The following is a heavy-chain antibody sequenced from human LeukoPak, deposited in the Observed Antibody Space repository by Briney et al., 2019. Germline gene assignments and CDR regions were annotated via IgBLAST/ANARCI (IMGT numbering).Heavy chain of an antibody. Sequence: GGSLRLSCAASGFSFSSYAMSWIRQAPGKGLEWVSAISGSGGGTYYADSVKGRFTISRDNSKNTVYLQMNSLRVEDTAVYFCAKEQGMIGGAFDSWGHGIIVSVSS. CDR3: AKEQGMIGGAFDS. D-gene: IGHD3-22*01. CDR2: ISGSGGGT. CDR1: GFSFSSYA. V-gene: IGHV3-23*01. J-gene: IGHJ3*02.